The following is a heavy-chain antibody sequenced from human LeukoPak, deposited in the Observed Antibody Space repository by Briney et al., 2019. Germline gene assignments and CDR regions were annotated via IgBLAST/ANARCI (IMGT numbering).Heavy chain of an antibody. D-gene: IGHD1-26*01. J-gene: IGHJ4*02. Sequence: SETLSLTCAVYGGSFSGYYWGWIRQPPGKGLEWIGEINHSGSTNHNPSLKSRVTISVDTSKNQFSLKLSSVTAADTAVYYCARGPIVGATNYFDYWGQGTLVTVSS. CDR1: GGSFSGYY. CDR3: ARGPIVGATNYFDY. V-gene: IGHV4-34*01. CDR2: INHSGST.